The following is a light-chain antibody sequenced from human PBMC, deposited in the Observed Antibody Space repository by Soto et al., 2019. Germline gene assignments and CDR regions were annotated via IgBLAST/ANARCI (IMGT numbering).Light chain of an antibody. J-gene: IGKJ4*01. CDR2: LGS. CDR3: MQGLTTPLT. V-gene: IGKV2-28*01. CDR1: RIFLSSNGNTY. Sequence: DIVLTQSPLSLPAALVGPASISCMSSRIFLSSNGNTYLDWYLQKPGQSPQVLIYLGSNRASGVPDGFSGSGSGTDYTLKISRVEAEDVGVYYCMQGLTTPLTFGGGTKVDIK.